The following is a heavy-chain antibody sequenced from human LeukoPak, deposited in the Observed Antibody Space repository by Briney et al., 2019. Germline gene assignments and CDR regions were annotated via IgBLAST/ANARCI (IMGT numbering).Heavy chain of an antibody. D-gene: IGHD3-22*01. CDR1: GGSISSGDYY. CDR2: IYYSGST. V-gene: IGHV4-30-4*01. J-gene: IGHJ4*02. Sequence: PSETLSLTCTVSGGSISSGDYYWSWIRQPPGKGLEWIGYIYYSGSTYYNPSLKSRVTISVDTSKNQFSLKLSSVTAADTAVYYCARAERYYYDSSGHLDYWGQGTLVTVSS. CDR3: ARAERYYYDSSGHLDY.